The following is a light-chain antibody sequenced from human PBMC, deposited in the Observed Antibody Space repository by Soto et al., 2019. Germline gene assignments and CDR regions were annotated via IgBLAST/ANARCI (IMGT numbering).Light chain of an antibody. J-gene: IGKJ1*01. Sequence: EIVLTQSPGTLSLSPGEGATLSCRASQSVSSSNLAWYQQKPGQAPRLLMHGASSRATGIPDRFSGSGSGTDFTITISRLESEDFAVYYCQQYGNSWTFGQGTKVEIK. CDR2: GAS. V-gene: IGKV3-20*01. CDR3: QQYGNSWT. CDR1: QSVSSSN.